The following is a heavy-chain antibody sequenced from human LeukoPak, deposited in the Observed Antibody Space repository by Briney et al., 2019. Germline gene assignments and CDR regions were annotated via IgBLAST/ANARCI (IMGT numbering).Heavy chain of an antibody. CDR2: IYYSGST. CDR1: GGSISSSSYY. Sequence: ETLSLTCTVSGGSISSSSYYWGWIRQPPGKGLEWIGNIYYSGSTYYNPSLKSRVTISVDTSKNQFSLKLSSVTAADTAVYYCARDSSGSYFDYWGQGTLVTVSS. D-gene: IGHD1-26*01. V-gene: IGHV4-39*07. J-gene: IGHJ4*02. CDR3: ARDSSGSYFDY.